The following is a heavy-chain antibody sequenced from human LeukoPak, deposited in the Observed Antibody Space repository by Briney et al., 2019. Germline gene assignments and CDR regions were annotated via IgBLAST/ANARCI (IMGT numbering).Heavy chain of an antibody. CDR1: GGSISSYY. CDR2: IYYSGST. V-gene: IGHV4-59*01. Sequence: PSETLSLTCTVSGGSISSYYWSWIRQPPGKGLEWIGYIYYSGSTNHNPSLKSRVTISVDTSKNQFSLKLSSVTAADTAVYYCARDGRYSSGWYWFDPWGQGTLVTVSS. J-gene: IGHJ5*02. D-gene: IGHD6-19*01. CDR3: ARDGRYSSGWYWFDP.